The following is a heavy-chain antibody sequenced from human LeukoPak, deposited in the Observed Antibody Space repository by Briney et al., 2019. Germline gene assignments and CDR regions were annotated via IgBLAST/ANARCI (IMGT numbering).Heavy chain of an antibody. CDR3: ARDGNFDY. CDR2: ISYDGSNK. Sequence: PGRSLRLSCAASGFTFSSYAMHWVRQAPGKGLEWVAVISYDGSNKYYADSVKGRFTISRDNSKNTLYLQMNSLRPDDTAVYYCARDGNFDYWGQGTLVTVSS. D-gene: IGHD1-26*01. J-gene: IGHJ4*02. V-gene: IGHV3-30-3*01. CDR1: GFTFSSYA.